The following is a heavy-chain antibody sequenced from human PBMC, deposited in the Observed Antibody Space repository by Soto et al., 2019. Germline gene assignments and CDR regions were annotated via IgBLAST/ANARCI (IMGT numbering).Heavy chain of an antibody. D-gene: IGHD6-19*01. CDR2: IYSGGST. Sequence: ESGGGLIQPGGSLRLSCAASGFTVSSNYMSWVRQAPGKGLEWVSVIYSGGSTYYADSVKGRFTISRDNSKNTLYLQMNSLRAEDTAVYYCASGSGYSSGWYWFDPWGQGTLVTVSS. CDR1: GFTVSSNY. J-gene: IGHJ5*02. CDR3: ASGSGYSSGWYWFDP. V-gene: IGHV3-53*01.